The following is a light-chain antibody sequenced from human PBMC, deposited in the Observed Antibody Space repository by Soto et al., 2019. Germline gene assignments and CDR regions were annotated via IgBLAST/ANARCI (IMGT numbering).Light chain of an antibody. Sequence: DIQMTQSPSTLSASVGDRVTITCRASQSISSWLAWYQQKPGKAPKLLIYDASSLESGVPSRFSGSGSGTEFTLTISSLQPDDFAIYYCQQYNSYRTWTFGQGTKVDIK. CDR2: DAS. CDR3: QQYNSYRTWT. CDR1: QSISSW. J-gene: IGKJ1*01. V-gene: IGKV1-5*01.